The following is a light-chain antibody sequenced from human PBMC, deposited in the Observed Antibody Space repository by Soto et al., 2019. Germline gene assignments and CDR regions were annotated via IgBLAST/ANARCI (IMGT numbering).Light chain of an antibody. J-gene: IGKJ4*01. V-gene: IGKV3-15*01. CDR1: QSVSGN. CDR2: GAS. CDR3: QQYNNWLMFS. Sequence: EIVMTQSPAILSVSPGERATLSCRASQSVSGNLAWYQQKPGQTPRLLIYGASTRATGIPARFSGSGSGTEFTLTISSLQSEDFAIYYCQQYNNWLMFSFGGGTKVDIK.